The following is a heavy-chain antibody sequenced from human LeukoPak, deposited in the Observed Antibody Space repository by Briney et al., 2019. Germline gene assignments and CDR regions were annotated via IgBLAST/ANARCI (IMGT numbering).Heavy chain of an antibody. CDR2: MNPNSGNT. D-gene: IGHD2-2*01. CDR1: GYTYTSYD. V-gene: IGHV1-8*01. Sequence: ASVKASCKASGYTYTSYDINWVRQATGQGLEWIGWMNPNSGNTGYAQKFQGRVTMTRNTSISTAYMELSSLRSEDTAVYYCAREGVVVPTGAFDIWGQGTMVTVSS. CDR3: AREGVVVPTGAFDI. J-gene: IGHJ3*02.